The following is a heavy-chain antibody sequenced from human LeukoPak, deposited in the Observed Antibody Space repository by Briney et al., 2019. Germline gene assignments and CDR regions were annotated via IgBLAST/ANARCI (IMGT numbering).Heavy chain of an antibody. CDR1: GFTFSSYG. Sequence: GGSLRLSCAASGFTFSSYGMHWVRQAPGKGLEWVAVISYDGGNKYYADSVKGRFTISRDNSKNTLYLQMNSLRAEDTAVYYCAKEYDDILTGYSGGFDYWGQGTLVTVSS. J-gene: IGHJ4*02. V-gene: IGHV3-30*18. D-gene: IGHD3-9*01. CDR2: ISYDGGNK. CDR3: AKEYDDILTGYSGGFDY.